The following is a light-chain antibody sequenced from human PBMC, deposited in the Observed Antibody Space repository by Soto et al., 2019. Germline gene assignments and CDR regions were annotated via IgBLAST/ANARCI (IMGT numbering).Light chain of an antibody. J-gene: IGKJ4*01. CDR2: AAS. CDR3: LQDYNYPLT. CDR1: QGIRND. V-gene: IGKV1-6*01. Sequence: AIQMTQSPSSLSASVGDKVTITYRASQGIRNDLGWYQQKPGKAPKLLIYAASSLQSGVPSRFSGSGSGTDFTLTISSLQPEDFATYFCLQDYNYPLTVGGGTKVDIK.